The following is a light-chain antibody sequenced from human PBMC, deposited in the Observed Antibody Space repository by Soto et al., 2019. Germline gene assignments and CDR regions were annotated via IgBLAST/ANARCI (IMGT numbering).Light chain of an antibody. CDR2: EGT. CDR3: SSSTNTNTLVI. J-gene: IGLJ2*01. Sequence: QSVLTQPASVSGSPGQSVTISCTGTSSDIGRYKFVSWFQQHPGKAPKLLIFEGTNRPSGVSNRFSGSKSVNTASLTISGLQAEDEAIYFCSSSTNTNTLVIFGGGTKVTVL. CDR1: SSDIGRYKF. V-gene: IGLV2-14*01.